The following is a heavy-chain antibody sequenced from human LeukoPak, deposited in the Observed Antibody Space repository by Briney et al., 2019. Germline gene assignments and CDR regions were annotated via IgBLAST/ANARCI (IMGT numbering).Heavy chain of an antibody. D-gene: IGHD6-13*01. CDR3: AKVVSSSWYRTLPYFDY. V-gene: IGHV3-23*01. J-gene: IGHJ4*02. Sequence: GGSLRLSCAASGFTFSSYAMSWVRQTPGKGLEWVSAISGSGGSTYYADSVKGRFTISRDNSKNTLYLQMNSLRAEDTAVYYRAKVVSSSWYRTLPYFDYWGQGTLVTVSS. CDR2: ISGSGGST. CDR1: GFTFSSYA.